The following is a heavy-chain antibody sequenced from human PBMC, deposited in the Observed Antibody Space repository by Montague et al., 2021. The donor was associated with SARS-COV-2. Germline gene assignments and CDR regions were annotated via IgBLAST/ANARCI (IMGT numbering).Heavy chain of an antibody. CDR3: ARESGSGSYYDYFDY. D-gene: IGHD1-26*01. CDR2: ISSSGSTI. J-gene: IGHJ4*02. Sequence: SLRLSCAASGFTFSDYYMSWIRQAPGKGLEWVSYISSSGSTIYYADSVKGRFTISRDNAKNSLYLQMNSLRAEDTAIYYCARESGSGSYYDYFDYWGQGTLATVSS. CDR1: GFTFSDYY. V-gene: IGHV3-11*01.